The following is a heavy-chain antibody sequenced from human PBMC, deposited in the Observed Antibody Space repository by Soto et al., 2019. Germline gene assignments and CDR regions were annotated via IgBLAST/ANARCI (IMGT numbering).Heavy chain of an antibody. Sequence: ASETLSLTCTVSYCSIGSTYYWGWIRQPPGKGLEWIGNIYHSGSTYYNPSLKSRVTMSVDTSKNQFSLKLSSVTAADTAVYYCARDFYGHYAAYYFAMDVWGQGTTVTVYS. D-gene: IGHD4-17*01. CDR1: YCSIGSTYY. J-gene: IGHJ6*02. CDR2: IYHSGST. V-gene: IGHV4-38-2*02. CDR3: ARDFYGHYAAYYFAMDV.